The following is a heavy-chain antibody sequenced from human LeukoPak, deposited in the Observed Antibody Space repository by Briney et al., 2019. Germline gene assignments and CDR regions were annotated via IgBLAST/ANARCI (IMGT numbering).Heavy chain of an antibody. V-gene: IGHV4-59*08. CDR3: ARHTTAATGTFDH. CDR1: GGSISSYY. J-gene: IGHJ4*02. Sequence: KPSETLSLTCTVSGGSISSYYWSCVRQPPGKGLEWIGYIYYSGTTSYNPSLKSRVTISVDTSKNQFSLKLSSVTAADTAVYYCARHTTAATGTFDHWGQGTLVTVSS. D-gene: IGHD1-1*01. CDR2: IYYSGTT.